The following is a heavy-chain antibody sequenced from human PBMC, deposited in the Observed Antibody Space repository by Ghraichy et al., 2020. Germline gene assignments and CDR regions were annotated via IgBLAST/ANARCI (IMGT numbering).Heavy chain of an antibody. CDR2: ISGSGDGT. V-gene: IGHV3-23*01. CDR1: VLTVNSCA. Sequence: GGSLRLSCAASVLTVNSCAISSFRQALWKGLEWVSAISGSGDGTYYADSVKGRFTISRDNSKNTLYLQMNSLRAEDTAVYYCAKDLAVDNYWGQGTLVTVSS. J-gene: IGHJ4*02. CDR3: AKDLAVDNY. D-gene: IGHD2-15*01.